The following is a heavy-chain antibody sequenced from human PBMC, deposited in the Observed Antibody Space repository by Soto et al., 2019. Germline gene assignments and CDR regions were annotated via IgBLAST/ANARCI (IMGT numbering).Heavy chain of an antibody. CDR3: ARLWKYSSVKD. CDR1: GGSFSGYC. CDR2: INHSGST. Sequence: QVQLQQWGAGLLMPTETLSLTCAVYGGSFSGYCWSWIRQPPGKGLEWIGEINHSGSTNYNPSLKPRVTKSVDTSKNQYSLKLSSVTAADAAVYYCARLWKYSSVKDWGQGTLVTVSS. D-gene: IGHD6-25*01. J-gene: IGHJ4*02. V-gene: IGHV4-34*01.